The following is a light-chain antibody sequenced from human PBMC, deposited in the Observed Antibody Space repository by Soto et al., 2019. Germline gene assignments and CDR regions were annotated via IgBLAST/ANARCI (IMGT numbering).Light chain of an antibody. CDR3: QESIRAPLT. J-gene: IGKJ4*01. CDR1: QIMNNY. V-gene: IGKV1-39*01. CDR2: AAS. Sequence: DIPMTQSPSSLSASVGDTVTITCPANQIMNNYLNWYQQKPGKAPKLLNYAASSLQSGAPSRFSGSGSGTDFTLTISTVQPEDSASYFCQESIRAPLTFGGGTKVEV.